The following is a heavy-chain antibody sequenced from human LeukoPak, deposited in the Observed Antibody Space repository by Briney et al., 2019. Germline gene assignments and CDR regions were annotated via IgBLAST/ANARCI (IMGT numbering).Heavy chain of an antibody. J-gene: IGHJ4*02. CDR1: GYTFTGYY. V-gene: IGHV1-2*02. D-gene: IGHD1-26*01. CDR2: INPNSGGT. CDR3: ARDMWYSGSRPLSSDY. Sequence: ASVKVSCKASGYTFTGYYMHWVRQAPGQGVEWMGWINPNSGGTNYAQKFQGRVTMTRDTSISTAYMELSRLRSDDTAVYYCARDMWYSGSRPLSSDYWGQGTLVTVTS.